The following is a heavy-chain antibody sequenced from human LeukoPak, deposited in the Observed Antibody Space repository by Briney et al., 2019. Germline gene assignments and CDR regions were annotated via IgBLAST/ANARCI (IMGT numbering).Heavy chain of an antibody. CDR1: GSAPASYA. D-gene: IGHD2-21*01. J-gene: IGHJ4*02. CDR2: INTDNGNT. Sequence: GASVKVSCKASGSAPASYAIHWVRQASRQSLEWMGWINTDNGNTKYSQKFQGRVTFTRDTSANTIYMELSSLISEDTAVYYCATARLRFPDWIGDFWGQGTRVTVSS. CDR3: ATARLRFPDWIGDF. V-gene: IGHV1-3*04.